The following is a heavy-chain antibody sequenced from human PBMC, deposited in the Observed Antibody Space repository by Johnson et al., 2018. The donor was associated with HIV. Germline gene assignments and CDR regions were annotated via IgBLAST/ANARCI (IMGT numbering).Heavy chain of an antibody. CDR3: AKDVGNYWPNAFDI. Sequence: VQLVESGGGVVQPGGSLRLSCAVSGFTFSNHHMTWVRQAPGKGLEWVANINQDGSDRYYADSVKGRFTISRDNSKNTLYLQMNSLRAEDTAVYYCAKDVGNYWPNAFDIWGQGTTVTVSS. CDR2: INQDGSDR. D-gene: IGHD3-22*01. CDR1: GFTFSNHH. J-gene: IGHJ3*02. V-gene: IGHV3-7*01.